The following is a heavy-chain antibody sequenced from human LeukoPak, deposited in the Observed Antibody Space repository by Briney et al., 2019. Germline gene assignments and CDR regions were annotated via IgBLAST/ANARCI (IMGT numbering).Heavy chain of an antibody. Sequence: GGSLRLSCAASGFTFSSYSMNWVRQAPGMGLEWVSSISSSSSYIYYADSVKGRFTISRDNAKNSLYLQMNSLRAEDTAVYYCARGPYYYDSSGYYYNDYWGQGALVTVSS. D-gene: IGHD3-22*01. CDR2: ISSSSSYI. CDR3: ARGPYYYDSSGYYYNDY. V-gene: IGHV3-21*01. CDR1: GFTFSSYS. J-gene: IGHJ4*02.